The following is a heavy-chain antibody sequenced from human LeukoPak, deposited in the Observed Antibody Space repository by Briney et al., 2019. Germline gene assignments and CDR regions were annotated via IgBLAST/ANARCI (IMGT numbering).Heavy chain of an antibody. CDR1: GGSISSFY. Sequence: SETLSLTCTVSGGSISSFYWSWIRQPPGKGLEWIGFISYSGSTNYNPSLKSRVTVSLDTSKNQFSLKLSSVTAADTAVYYCARLRSDWYFGLWGRGTLVTVSS. D-gene: IGHD3-16*01. CDR2: ISYSGST. CDR3: ARLRSDWYFGL. V-gene: IGHV4-59*01. J-gene: IGHJ2*01.